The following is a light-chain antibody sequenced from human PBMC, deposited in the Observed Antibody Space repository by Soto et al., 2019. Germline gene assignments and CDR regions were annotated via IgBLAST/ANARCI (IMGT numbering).Light chain of an antibody. CDR2: GAS. Sequence: EIVMTQSPAILSVSSGERATLSCRASQSVSSNLAWYQQKCGQTPRLLIYGASTRATDIPARFSGGGSGTEFTLTSSSLQSEAFAVYYCQRYDNWALTFGGGTKVEI. CDR1: QSVSSN. CDR3: QRYDNWALT. J-gene: IGKJ4*01. V-gene: IGKV3-15*01.